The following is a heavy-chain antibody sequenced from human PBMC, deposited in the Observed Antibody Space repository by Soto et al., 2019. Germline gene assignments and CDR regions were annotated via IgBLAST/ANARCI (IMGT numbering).Heavy chain of an antibody. CDR1: GYTFTSYD. CDR2: MNPNSGNT. CDR3: ARTARWEAAASMDV. Sequence: QVQLVQSGAEVKKPGASVKVSCKASGYTFTSYDINWVRQATGQGLEWMGWMNPNSGNTGYAQKFQGRVTMTRNTSLSTAYMELSSLRSEDTAVYYCARTARWEAAASMDVWGQGTTVTVSS. D-gene: IGHD6-13*01. J-gene: IGHJ6*02. V-gene: IGHV1-8*01.